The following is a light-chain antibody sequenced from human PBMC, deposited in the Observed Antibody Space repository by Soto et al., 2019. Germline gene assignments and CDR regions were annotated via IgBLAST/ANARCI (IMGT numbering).Light chain of an antibody. CDR3: QHYNNWPLT. J-gene: IGKJ4*01. Sequence: EIVMTQSPATLSVSPGERASLSCRASQSVSSNLALYQQKPGQTPRLLIYATSTRATGIPARFSGSGSGTEFTLTIRSLQSEDFAVYYCQHYNNWPLTFGGGTKVEIK. V-gene: IGKV3-15*01. CDR1: QSVSSN. CDR2: ATS.